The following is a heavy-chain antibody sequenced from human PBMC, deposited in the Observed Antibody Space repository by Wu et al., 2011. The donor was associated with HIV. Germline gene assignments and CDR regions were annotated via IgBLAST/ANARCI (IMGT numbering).Heavy chain of an antibody. CDR3: ARVDAPDWSISVVGPLSWWFDP. J-gene: IGHJ5*02. CDR2: IIPVFGTG. D-gene: IGHD6-19*01. CDR1: GDSFINYG. V-gene: IGHV1-69*01. Sequence: QVQLVQSGAEMKKSGSSVKVSCKASGDSFINYGITWVRQAPGQGLEWMGGIIPVFGTGNYAQKFQGRVTVTMDESSTIAYMELRNLRSEDTAVYYCARVDAPDWSISVVGPLSWWFDPWGQGTLVTVAS.